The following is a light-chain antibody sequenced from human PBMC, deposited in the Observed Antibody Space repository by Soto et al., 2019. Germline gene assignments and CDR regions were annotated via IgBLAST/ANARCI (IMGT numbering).Light chain of an antibody. CDR2: RNN. CDR3: AAWDDSLSGVV. Sequence: QSVLTQQPSASGTPGQRVTISCSGSSSTIGSNYVYWYQQLPGTAPKLLIYRNNQRPSGVPDRFSGSKSGTSASLAISGLRSEDEADYYCAAWDDSLSGVVFGGGTKLTVL. J-gene: IGLJ2*01. CDR1: SSTIGSNY. V-gene: IGLV1-47*01.